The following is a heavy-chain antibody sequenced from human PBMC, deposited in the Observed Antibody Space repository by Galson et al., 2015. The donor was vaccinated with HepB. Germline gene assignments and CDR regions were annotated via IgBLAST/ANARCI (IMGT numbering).Heavy chain of an antibody. V-gene: IGHV3-11*06. D-gene: IGHD6-13*01. CDR2: ISSSSSYT. J-gene: IGHJ3*02. CDR1: GFTFSDYY. Sequence: SLRLSCAASGFTFSDYYMSWIRQAPGKGLEWVSYISSSSSYTNYADSVKGRFTISRDNAKNSLYLQMNSLRAEDTAVYYCARDRVAAAEANDAFDIWGQGTMVTVSS. CDR3: ARDRVAAAEANDAFDI.